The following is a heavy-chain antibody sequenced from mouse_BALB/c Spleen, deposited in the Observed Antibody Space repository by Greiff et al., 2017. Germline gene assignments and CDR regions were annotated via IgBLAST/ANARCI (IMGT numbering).Heavy chain of an antibody. J-gene: IGHJ3*01. Sequence: EVHLVESGGGLVKPGGSLKLSCAASGFAFSSYDMSWVRQTPEKRLEWVAYISSGGGSTYYPDTVKGRFTISRDNAKKTLYLQMSSLKSEDTAMYYCARAGSSYGFAYWGQGTLVTVSA. D-gene: IGHD1-1*01. V-gene: IGHV5-12-1*01. CDR2: ISSGGGST. CDR3: ARAGSSYGFAY. CDR1: GFAFSSYD.